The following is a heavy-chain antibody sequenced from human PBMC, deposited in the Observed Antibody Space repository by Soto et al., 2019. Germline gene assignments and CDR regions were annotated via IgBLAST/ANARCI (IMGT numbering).Heavy chain of an antibody. CDR1: GFTFSSYG. V-gene: IGHV3-33*01. CDR3: ARDQGGYYDSNYGMDV. D-gene: IGHD3-22*01. Sequence: QVQLVESGGGVVQPGRSLRLSCAASGFTFSSYGMHWVRQAPGKGLEWVAVIWYDGSNKYYADSVKGRFTISRDNSKNTLYLQMNSLRAEDTAVYYCARDQGGYYDSNYGMDVWGQGTTGTVSS. CDR2: IWYDGSNK. J-gene: IGHJ6*02.